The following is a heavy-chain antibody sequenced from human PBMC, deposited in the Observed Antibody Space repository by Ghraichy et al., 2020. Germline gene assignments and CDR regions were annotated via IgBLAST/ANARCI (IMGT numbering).Heavy chain of an antibody. J-gene: IGHJ3*02. CDR2: INSRGDDI. D-gene: IGHD3-3*01. Sequence: ETLSLTCAASGFKFGTYTMNWVRQAPGKGLEWVSSINSRGDDIFYGDSLKGRFTISRDNAKNSLYLEMHTLRVEDTAIYYCARDYTISGVLVRAFDIWGQGTMVTVSS. CDR3: ARDYTISGVLVRAFDI. CDR1: GFKFGTYT. V-gene: IGHV3-21*01.